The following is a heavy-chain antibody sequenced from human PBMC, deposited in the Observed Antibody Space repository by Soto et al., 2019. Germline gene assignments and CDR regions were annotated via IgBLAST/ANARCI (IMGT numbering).Heavy chain of an antibody. Sequence: GGSLRLSCEASGFTFSRVSMHWVRLGTGKGLGWVSTTGSSGDPYFPGSVKGRFPISRKNAKNSLYHQINSLRAGDMAVYYYVREGEEYHYASGSYCRSSWRGIDVPFDICGQGRMVT. D-gene: IGHD3-10*01. CDR1: GFTFSRVS. V-gene: IGHV3-13*05. CDR3: VREGEEYHYASGSYCRSSWRGIDVPFDI. J-gene: IGHJ3*02. CDR2: TGSSGDP.